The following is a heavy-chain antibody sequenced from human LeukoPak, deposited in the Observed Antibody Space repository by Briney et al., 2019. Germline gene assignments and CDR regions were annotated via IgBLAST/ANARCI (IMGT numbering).Heavy chain of an antibody. Sequence: SETLSLTCAVYGGSFSGYYWSWIRQPPGKGLEWVGEINHSGSTNYNPSLKSRVTISVDTSKNQFSLKLSSVTAADTAVYYCARTYYYGSGSPLPFDYWGQGTLVTVSS. J-gene: IGHJ4*02. V-gene: IGHV4-34*01. CDR2: INHSGST. D-gene: IGHD3-10*01. CDR1: GGSFSGYY. CDR3: ARTYYYGSGSPLPFDY.